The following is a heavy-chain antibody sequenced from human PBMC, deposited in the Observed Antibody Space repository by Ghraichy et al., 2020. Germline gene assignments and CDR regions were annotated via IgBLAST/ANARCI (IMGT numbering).Heavy chain of an antibody. CDR3: AFGLPYYDILTGYQTRPSTWFDP. V-gene: IGHV4-39*01. J-gene: IGHJ5*02. D-gene: IGHD3-9*01. CDR2: IYYSGST. Sequence: ETLSLTCTVSGGSISSSSYYWGWIRQPPGKGLEWIGSIYYSGSTYYNSSLKSRVTISVDTSKNQFSLKLSSVTAADTAVYYCAFGLPYYDILTGYQTRPSTWFDPWGQGTLVTVSS. CDR1: GGSISSSSYY.